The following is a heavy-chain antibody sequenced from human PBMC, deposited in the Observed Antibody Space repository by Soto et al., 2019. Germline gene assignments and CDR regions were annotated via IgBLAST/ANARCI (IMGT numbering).Heavy chain of an antibody. V-gene: IGHV1-18*01. CDR2: ISAYNGNT. D-gene: IGHD3-10*01. Sequence: ASVKVSCKASGYTFTSYGISWVRQAPGQGLEWMGWISAYNGNTNYAQKLQGRVTMTTDTSTSTAYMELRSLRSDDTAVYYCASVLAGFGELSDNWFDPWGQGTLVTVSS. CDR1: GYTFTSYG. CDR3: ASVLAGFGELSDNWFDP. J-gene: IGHJ5*02.